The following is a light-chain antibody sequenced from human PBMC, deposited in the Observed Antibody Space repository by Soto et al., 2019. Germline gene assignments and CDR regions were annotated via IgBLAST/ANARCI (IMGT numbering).Light chain of an antibody. CDR1: QSVNNN. CDR3: QEYNRRPPAT. V-gene: IGKV3-15*01. J-gene: IGKJ1*01. CDR2: GAS. Sequence: ELVLTQSPATLSVSPGEGVTLSCRARQSVNNNLAWYQQKPGQAPSLLIHGASTRAAGVPARFSGSGSGTEFTLTISSLQSEDSAVYYCQEYNRRPPATFGQGTKVEIQ.